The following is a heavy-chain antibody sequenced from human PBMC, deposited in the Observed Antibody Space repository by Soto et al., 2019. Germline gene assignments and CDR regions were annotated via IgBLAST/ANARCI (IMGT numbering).Heavy chain of an antibody. CDR3: TIRIVGGAAVFFDI. CDR1: GFTFSNAW. J-gene: IGHJ3*02. V-gene: IGHV3-15*07. Sequence: GGSLRLSCAASGFTFSNAWMNWVRQAPGKGLEWVGRIKSKTDGGTTDYAAPVKGRFTISRDDSKNTLYLQMNSLKTEDTAVYYCTIRIVGGAAVFFDIWGQGTMVTVSS. CDR2: IKSKTDGGTT. D-gene: IGHD1-26*01.